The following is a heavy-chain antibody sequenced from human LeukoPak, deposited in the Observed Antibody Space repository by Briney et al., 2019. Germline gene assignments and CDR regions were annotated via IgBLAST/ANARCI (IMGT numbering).Heavy chain of an antibody. CDR3: ARSDLSSGWYYFDY. J-gene: IGHJ4*02. D-gene: IGHD6-19*01. V-gene: IGHV4-30-2*01. CDR1: GGSVSSGGYS. CDR2: IYHGGST. Sequence: SETLSLTCAVSGGSVSSGGYSWSWIRQPPGKGLEWVGYIYHGGSTYYNPSLKSRVTISVDRSKNQFSLKLRSVTAADTAVYYCARSDLSSGWYYFDYWGQGTLVTVSS.